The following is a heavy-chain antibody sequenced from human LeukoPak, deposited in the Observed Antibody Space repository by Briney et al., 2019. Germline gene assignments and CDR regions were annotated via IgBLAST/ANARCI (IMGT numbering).Heavy chain of an antibody. Sequence: ASVKVSCKASGYTFTGYYMHWVRQAPGQGLEWMGWINPKSGGTNIAQKFQGRVTMTRDTSISTAYMELSRLRSDDTAVYYCARDRGLGATFKRYCSSTSCPVGFDYWGQGTLVTVSS. CDR3: ARDRGLGATFKRYCSSTSCPVGFDY. V-gene: IGHV1-2*02. J-gene: IGHJ4*02. CDR2: INPKSGGT. CDR1: GYTFTGYY. D-gene: IGHD2-2*01.